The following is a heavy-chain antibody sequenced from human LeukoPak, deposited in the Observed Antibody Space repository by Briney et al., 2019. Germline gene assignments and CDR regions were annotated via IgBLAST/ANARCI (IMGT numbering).Heavy chain of an antibody. CDR2: IYPSDSET. D-gene: IGHD2-15*01. V-gene: IGHV5-51*01. CDR3: AMCSGGSCYLNYFDY. J-gene: IGHJ4*02. Sequence: GASLKISFKGFGSRFTSYWIAWVRPMPGKGLDWMGIIYPSDSETRYSPSFQGQVPISAGMSISIAFLQWSSLKASDTAMYYCAMCSGGSCYLNYFDYWGQGTLVTVSS. CDR1: GSRFTSYW.